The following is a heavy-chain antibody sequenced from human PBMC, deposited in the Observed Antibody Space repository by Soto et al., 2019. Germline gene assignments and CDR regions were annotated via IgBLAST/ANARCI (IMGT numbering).Heavy chain of an antibody. J-gene: IGHJ5*02. CDR1: GYTFTSYA. CDR2: INAGNGNT. V-gene: IGHV1-3*01. Sequence: ASVKVSCKASGYTFTSYAMHWVRQAPGQRLEWMGWINAGNGNTKYSQKFQGRVTITRDTSASTAYMELSSLRSEDTAVYYCARSIKIFGVVDPPRTSLEPWGQGTLVTVSS. CDR3: ARSIKIFGVVDPPRTSLEP. D-gene: IGHD3-3*01.